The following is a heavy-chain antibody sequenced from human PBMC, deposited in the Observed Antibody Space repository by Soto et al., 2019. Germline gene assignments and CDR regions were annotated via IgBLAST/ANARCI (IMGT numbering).Heavy chain of an antibody. CDR1: GFTFSRYA. V-gene: IGHV3-30-3*01. CDR3: AREANAFDI. J-gene: IGHJ3*02. CDR2: ISYDGSNK. D-gene: IGHD5-12*01. Sequence: GSLRLSCAASGFTFSRYAMHWVRQAPGKGLEWVAVISYDGSNKYYADSVKGRFTISRDNSKNTLYLQMNSLRAEDTAVYYCAREANAFDIWGQGTMVT.